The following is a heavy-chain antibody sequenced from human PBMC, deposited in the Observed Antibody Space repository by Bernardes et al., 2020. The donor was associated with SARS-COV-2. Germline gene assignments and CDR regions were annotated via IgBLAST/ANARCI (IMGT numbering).Heavy chain of an antibody. D-gene: IGHD3-22*01. J-gene: IGHJ4*02. V-gene: IGHV1-18*01. CDR3: ARADYFDSTGYYPGSDY. Sequence: ASVKVSCKASGYTFSNYAISWVRQAPGQGLEWMGWISPYNANTNYAQKLQGRVTMTTDTSTSTAYMELRSLRSDDTAVYYCARADYFDSTGYYPGSDYWGQGTLVTVSS. CDR1: GYTFSNYA. CDR2: ISPYNANT.